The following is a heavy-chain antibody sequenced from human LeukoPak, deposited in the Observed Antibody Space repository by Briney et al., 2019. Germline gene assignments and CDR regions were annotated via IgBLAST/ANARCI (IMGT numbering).Heavy chain of an antibody. J-gene: IGHJ4*02. Sequence: PGGSLRLSCAASGFTFSSNSMNWIRQAPGKGLEWLSYISYDSTTIYYADSVKGRFTISRDNAKNSLYLQMNSLRAEDTAVYYCARDVSQFPVYRGQGTPVTVSS. CDR1: GFTFSSNS. D-gene: IGHD5-24*01. CDR3: ARDVSQFPVY. V-gene: IGHV3-48*01. CDR2: ISYDSTTI.